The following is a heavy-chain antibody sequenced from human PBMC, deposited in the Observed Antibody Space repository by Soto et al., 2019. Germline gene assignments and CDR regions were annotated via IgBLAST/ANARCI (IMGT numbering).Heavy chain of an antibody. CDR2: IGDDGRV. V-gene: IGHV4-39*02. CDR1: GGSISGSPYH. D-gene: IGHD3-10*01. Sequence: XETLSLTCTVSGGSISGSPYHGGWIRQPPGKGLEWIGSIGDDGRVYYNPSLTGRATLFVDTSKNRFSLNLNSVTAADTAVYYCAIPPPMEVDGPDYWGQGSLVTVAS. J-gene: IGHJ4*02. CDR3: AIPPPMEVDGPDY.